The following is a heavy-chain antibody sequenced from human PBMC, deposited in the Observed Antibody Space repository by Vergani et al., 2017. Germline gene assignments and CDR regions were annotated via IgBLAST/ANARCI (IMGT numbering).Heavy chain of an antibody. V-gene: IGHV4-39*01. CDR2: IYYSGRT. CDR3: ARHGGSGNYYHLFDS. D-gene: IGHD3-3*01. CDR1: GGSIRSTFYY. J-gene: IGHJ4*02. Sequence: QLQLQESDPGLVKPSETLSLTCTVSGGSIRSTFYYWGWIRQPPGKGLEWIGTIYYSGRTYYNPSLKSRVTISVDTSKNQFSLKLNSVTAADTAVYYCARHGGSGNYYHLFDSWGQGTLVIVSS.